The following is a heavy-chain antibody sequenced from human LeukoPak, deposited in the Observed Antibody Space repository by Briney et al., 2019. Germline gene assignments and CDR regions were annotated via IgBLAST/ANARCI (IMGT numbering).Heavy chain of an antibody. Sequence: PSETLSLTCAVYGGSFRGYYWSWIRQPPGKGLEWLGEINHSGSTNYNPSLKSRVTISVDTSKNQFSLTLSSVTAADTAVYYCAMDPYCGGDCYQPYYMDVWGKGTTVTVSS. D-gene: IGHD2-21*01. CDR3: AMDPYCGGDCYQPYYMDV. CDR1: GGSFRGYY. CDR2: INHSGST. J-gene: IGHJ6*03. V-gene: IGHV4-34*01.